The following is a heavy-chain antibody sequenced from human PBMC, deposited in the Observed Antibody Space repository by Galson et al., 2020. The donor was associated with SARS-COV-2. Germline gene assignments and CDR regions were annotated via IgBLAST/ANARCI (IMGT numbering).Heavy chain of an antibody. CDR2: ISGSGGST. J-gene: IGHJ6*02. CDR1: GFTFSSYA. V-gene: IGHV3-23*01. Sequence: GGSLRLSCAASGFTFSSYAMSWVRQAPGKGLEWVSAISGSGGSTYYADSVKGRFTISRDNSKNTLYLQMNSLRAEDTAVYYCAKDLSVPQQLVRAIMDVWGQGTTVTVSS. CDR3: AKDLSVPQQLVRAIMDV. D-gene: IGHD6-13*01.